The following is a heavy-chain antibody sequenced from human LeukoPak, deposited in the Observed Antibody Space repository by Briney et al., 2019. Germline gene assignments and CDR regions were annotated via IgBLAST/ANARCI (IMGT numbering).Heavy chain of an antibody. Sequence: AGGSLRLSCAASGFTFSRYSMNWVRQAPGKGLEWVSSISSSSSYIYYADSVKGRFTISRDNAKNSLYLQMNSLRAEDTAVYYCARDGLIAAAEIPAQEYFDYWGQGTLVTVSS. J-gene: IGHJ4*02. CDR2: ISSSSSYI. D-gene: IGHD6-13*01. V-gene: IGHV3-21*01. CDR3: ARDGLIAAAEIPAQEYFDY. CDR1: GFTFSRYS.